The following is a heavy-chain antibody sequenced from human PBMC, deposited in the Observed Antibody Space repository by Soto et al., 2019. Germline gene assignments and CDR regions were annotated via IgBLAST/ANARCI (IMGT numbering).Heavy chain of an antibody. J-gene: IGHJ5*02. CDR2: FDPEDGET. Sequence: ASVKVSCKVSGYTLTELSMHWVRQAPGKGLEWMGGFDPEDGETIYAQKFQGRVTMTEDTSTDTAYMELSSLRSEDTAVYYCATESFRRAAAGAVESNWLDPWGQGTLVTVSS. D-gene: IGHD6-13*01. CDR1: GYTLTELS. CDR3: ATESFRRAAAGAVESNWLDP. V-gene: IGHV1-24*01.